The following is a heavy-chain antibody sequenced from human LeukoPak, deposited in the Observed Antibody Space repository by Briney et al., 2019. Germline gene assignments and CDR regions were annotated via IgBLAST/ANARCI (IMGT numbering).Heavy chain of an antibody. J-gene: IGHJ3*02. CDR2: ITPFNGNT. D-gene: IGHD2-21*01. V-gene: IGHV1-45*02. CDR3: ARAAMGENAFDI. CDR1: GYTFTYRY. Sequence: GASVKVSCKASGYTFTYRYLHWVRQAPGRALEWMGWITPFNGNTNYAQKFQDRVTITRDRSMSTAYMELSSLRSEDTAMYYRARAAMGENAFDIWGQGTMVTVSS.